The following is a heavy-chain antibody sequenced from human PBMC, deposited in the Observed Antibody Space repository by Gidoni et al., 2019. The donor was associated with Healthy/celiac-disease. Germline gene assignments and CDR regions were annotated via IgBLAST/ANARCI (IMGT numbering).Heavy chain of an antibody. CDR3: AREVGWWPRYFDY. Sequence: QVQLPQSGPGLGKPSQTLSLTCAISGASVSRNSAAWNWIRQSPSSGLDWLGRTYYRSKWYNDYAVAVKSRITINPDTSKNQFSLQLNSVTREDTAVYYCAREVGWWPRYFDYWGQGTLVTVSS. V-gene: IGHV6-1*01. J-gene: IGHJ4*02. CDR1: GASVSRNSAA. CDR2: TYYRSKWYN. D-gene: IGHD2-8*02.